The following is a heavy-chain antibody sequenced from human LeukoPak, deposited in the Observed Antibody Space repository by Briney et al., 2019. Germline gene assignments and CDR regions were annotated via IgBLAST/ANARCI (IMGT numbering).Heavy chain of an antibody. J-gene: IGHJ5*02. CDR1: GGSISSYY. Sequence: SETLSLTRTVSGGSISSYYWSWIRQPPGEGREWIGYIDYSASTNYNPSLKSRVTISIDTSKNQFSLKLSSVTAADTAVYYCARVKRYHSDSSGYYFFDPWGQGTLVTVSS. CDR3: ARVKRYHSDSSGYYFFDP. D-gene: IGHD3-22*01. V-gene: IGHV4-59*01. CDR2: IDYSAST.